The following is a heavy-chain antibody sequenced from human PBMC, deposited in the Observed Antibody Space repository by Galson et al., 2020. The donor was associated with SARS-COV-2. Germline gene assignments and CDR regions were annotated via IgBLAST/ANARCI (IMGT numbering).Heavy chain of an antibody. CDR3: ARRPYDTVWGSYRYKEGWFDP. V-gene: IGHV2-5*02. CDR1: GFSLSSHAVG. J-gene: IGHJ5*02. CDR2: IYWDDDK. D-gene: IGHD3-16*02. Sequence: KMSGPTLVKPTQTLTLTCTFSGFSLSSHAVGVGWIRQPPGKALEWLALIYWDDDKRYPSLRNRLTITKDTSKNQVVLTMTNVDPEDTATYYCARRPYDTVWGSYRYKEGWFDPWGQGTLVTVSS.